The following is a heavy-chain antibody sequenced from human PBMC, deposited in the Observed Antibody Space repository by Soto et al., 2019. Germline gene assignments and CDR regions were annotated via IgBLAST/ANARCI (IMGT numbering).Heavy chain of an antibody. CDR2: ISSSSGYI. CDR3: ARVRSYSYGQGYAMDV. Sequence: GESLKISCAASGFTFSTYTMNWVRQPPGKGLEWVASISSSSGYIYYAGSLQGRFTISRDDAKNSLSLHMNSLTAEDTAVYYCARVRSYSYGQGYAMDVWGQGTSVTVSS. D-gene: IGHD3-16*01. CDR1: GFTFSTYT. J-gene: IGHJ6*01. V-gene: IGHV3-21*01.